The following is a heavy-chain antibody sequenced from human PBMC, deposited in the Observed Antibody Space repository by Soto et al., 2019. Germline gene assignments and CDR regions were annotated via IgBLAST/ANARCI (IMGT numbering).Heavy chain of an antibody. Sequence: XETLSLTCRVSGFTISGYYWTWIRQPAGKGLEWIGRIYSSGNTKYNPSLQSRVTMSLDTSNNQFSLRLTSVTAADTAVYYCARGQRFSDWFDHWGQGTLVTVSS. CDR1: GFTISGYY. CDR3: ARGQRFSDWFDH. CDR2: IYSSGNT. V-gene: IGHV4-4*07. J-gene: IGHJ5*02. D-gene: IGHD3-3*01.